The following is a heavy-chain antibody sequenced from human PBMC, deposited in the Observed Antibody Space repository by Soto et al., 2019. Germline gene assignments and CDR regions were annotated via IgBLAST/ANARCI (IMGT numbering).Heavy chain of an antibody. D-gene: IGHD2-15*01. Sequence: SGPTLVNPTRTLTLTCTFSGFSLSTSGMRVSWIRQPPGKALEWLARIDWDDDKFYSTSLKTRLTISKDTSKNQVVLTMTNMDPVDTATYYCARSRRWYDAFDIWGQGTMVTVSS. J-gene: IGHJ3*02. CDR3: ARSRRWYDAFDI. CDR1: GFSLSTSGMR. CDR2: IDWDDDK. V-gene: IGHV2-70*04.